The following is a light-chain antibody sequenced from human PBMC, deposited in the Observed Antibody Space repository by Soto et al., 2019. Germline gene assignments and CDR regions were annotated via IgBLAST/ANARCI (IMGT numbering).Light chain of an antibody. J-gene: IGLJ2*01. Sequence: QSVLTQPPSVSGAPGQRVTISCTGSSSNIGAGYDVHWYQQLPGTAPKLLIYDNSNRPSGVPDRFSGSKSGTSASLAINGLQAEDEADYYCQSYDSSLSGVVFGGGTKLTVL. CDR1: SSNIGAGYD. CDR3: QSYDSSLSGVV. CDR2: DNS. V-gene: IGLV1-40*01.